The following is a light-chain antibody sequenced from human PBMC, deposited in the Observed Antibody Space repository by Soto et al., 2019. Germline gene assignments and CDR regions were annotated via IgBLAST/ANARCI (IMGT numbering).Light chain of an antibody. CDR3: QSYDSSLSGYV. J-gene: IGLJ1*01. Sequence: SVLTQPPSVSGAPGQGVTISCTGSSANIGGGFDVHWYQQLPGTAPKLLIYGHTNRPSGVPDRFSGSKSGASASLAIAGLQAADEADYYCQSYDSSLSGYVFGAGTKVTVL. CDR2: GHT. CDR1: SANIGGGFD. V-gene: IGLV1-40*01.